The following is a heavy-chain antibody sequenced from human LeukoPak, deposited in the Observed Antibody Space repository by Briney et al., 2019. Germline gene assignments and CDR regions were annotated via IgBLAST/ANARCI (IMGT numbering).Heavy chain of an antibody. Sequence: PSQTLSLTCTVSDGSISSGGYYWSWIRQHPGKGLEWIGYIYYSGSTYYNPSLKSRVTISVDTSKNQFSLKLSSVTAADTAVYYCARDLGMGATSGAFDIWGQGTMVTVSS. V-gene: IGHV4-31*03. CDR2: IYYSGST. D-gene: IGHD1-26*01. CDR3: ARDLGMGATSGAFDI. CDR1: DGSISSGGYY. J-gene: IGHJ3*02.